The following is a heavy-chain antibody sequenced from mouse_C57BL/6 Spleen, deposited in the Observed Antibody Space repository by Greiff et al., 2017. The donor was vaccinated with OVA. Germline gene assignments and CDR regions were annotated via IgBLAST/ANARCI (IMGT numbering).Heavy chain of an antibody. Sequence: EVMLVESGGGLVKPGGSLKLSCAASGFTFSDYGMHWVRQAPEKGLEWVAYISSGSSTIYYADTVKGRFTIARDNAKNTLFLQMTSLRSEDTAMYYCARELYGSPLFDYWGQGTTLTVSS. V-gene: IGHV5-17*01. CDR1: GFTFSDYG. CDR3: ARELYGSPLFDY. J-gene: IGHJ2*01. CDR2: ISSGSSTI. D-gene: IGHD1-1*01.